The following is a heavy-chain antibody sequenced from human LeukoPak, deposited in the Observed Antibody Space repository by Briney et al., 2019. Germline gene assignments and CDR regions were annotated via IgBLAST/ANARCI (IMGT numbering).Heavy chain of an antibody. J-gene: IGHJ4*02. CDR3: TRLLAEGY. Sequence: GGSLTLSCAASGFSFSDSAIYWVRQASGKGLEWVGRIRSKANSYATAYAASVKGRFTISRDDSKNTAYLQMNSLNTEETAVYYCTRLLAEGYWGQGTLVTVSS. V-gene: IGHV3-73*01. CDR2: IRSKANSYAT. CDR1: GFSFSDSA.